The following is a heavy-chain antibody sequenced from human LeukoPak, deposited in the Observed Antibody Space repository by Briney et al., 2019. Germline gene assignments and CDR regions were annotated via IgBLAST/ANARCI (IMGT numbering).Heavy chain of an antibody. V-gene: IGHV3-66*02. CDR2: IYSGGST. Sequence: HPGGSLRLSCAASGFTVSSNYMSWVRQAPGKGLEWVSVIYSGGSTYYADSVKGRFTISRDNSKNTLYLQMNSLRAGDTAVYYCAGAKWLLPDYWGQGTLVTVSS. J-gene: IGHJ4*02. CDR1: GFTVSSNY. CDR3: AGAKWLLPDY. D-gene: IGHD3-22*01.